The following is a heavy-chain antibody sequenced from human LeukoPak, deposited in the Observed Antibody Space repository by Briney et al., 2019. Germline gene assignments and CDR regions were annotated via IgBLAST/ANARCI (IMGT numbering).Heavy chain of an antibody. CDR3: ARGGPLAAFDI. V-gene: IGHV1-69*05. J-gene: IGHJ3*02. Sequence: GASVKVSCKASGYTFTSYGISWVRQAPGQGLEWMGRIIPIFGTANYAQKFQGRVTITTDESTSTAYMELSSLRSEDTAVYYCARGGPLAAFDIWGQGTMVTVSS. D-gene: IGHD3-10*01. CDR2: IIPIFGTA. CDR1: GYTFTSYG.